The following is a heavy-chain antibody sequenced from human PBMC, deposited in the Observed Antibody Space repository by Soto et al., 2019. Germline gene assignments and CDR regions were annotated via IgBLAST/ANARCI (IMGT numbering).Heavy chain of an antibody. CDR2: IKQDGSEK. D-gene: IGHD3-16*02. J-gene: IGHJ4*02. V-gene: IGHV3-7*01. CDR1: GFTFSEHW. Sequence: GGSLRLSCAASGFTFSEHWMNWVRQAPGKGLEWVANIKQDGSEKHYVDSVKGRFTISRDNAKNSLYLQMTSLRVEDTAVYYCARLRSGYWGQGTLVTVSS. CDR3: ARLRSGY.